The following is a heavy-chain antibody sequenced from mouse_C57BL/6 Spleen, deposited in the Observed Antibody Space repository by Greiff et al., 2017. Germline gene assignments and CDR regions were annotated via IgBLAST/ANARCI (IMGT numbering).Heavy chain of an antibody. CDR3: ARALTMVFDY. J-gene: IGHJ2*01. CDR1: GYSITSGYY. D-gene: IGHD1-1*02. CDR2: ISYDGSN. Sequence: EVQLQQSGPGLVKPSQSLSLTCSVTGYSITSGYYWNWIRQFPGNKLERMGYISYDGSNNYNPSLKNRISITRDTSKNQFFLKLNSVTTEDTATYYCARALTMVFDYWGQGTTLTVSS. V-gene: IGHV3-6*01.